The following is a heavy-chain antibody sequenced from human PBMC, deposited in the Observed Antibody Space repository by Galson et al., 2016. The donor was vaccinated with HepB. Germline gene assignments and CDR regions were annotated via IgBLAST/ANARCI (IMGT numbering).Heavy chain of an antibody. V-gene: IGHV1-18*04. CDR2: ISVYNGNT. J-gene: IGHJ3*01. CDR1: DYTFTNYD. D-gene: IGHD2-21*01. CDR3: ARGLNTIYYAFNV. Sequence: SVKVSCKASDYTFTNYDITWVRQAPGQGLEWMGWISVYNGNTKYAQQVQGRVTMTTDTSTSTAYTELRSLISNDTALYYCARGLNTIYYAFNVWGQGTMVTVSS.